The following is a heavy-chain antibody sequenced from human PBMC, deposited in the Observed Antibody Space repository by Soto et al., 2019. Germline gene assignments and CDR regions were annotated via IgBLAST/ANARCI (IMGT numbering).Heavy chain of an antibody. CDR3: GRVPLSGYRLLLYMDV. D-gene: IGHD2-2*01. CDR1: GGSISSSSYY. J-gene: IGHJ6*03. CDR2: IYYSGST. V-gene: IGHV4-39*01. Sequence: SETLSLTCTLSGGSISSSSYYSGWIRQPPGKGLEWIGSIYYSGSTNYNPSLKSRVTISVDTSKNQFSLKLSSVTAADTAVYYCGRVPLSGYRLLLYMDVWGKGTTVTVSS.